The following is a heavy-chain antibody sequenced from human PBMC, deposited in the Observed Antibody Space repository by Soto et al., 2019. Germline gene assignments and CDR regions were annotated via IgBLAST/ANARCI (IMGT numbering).Heavy chain of an antibody. J-gene: IGHJ6*02. D-gene: IGHD6-19*01. V-gene: IGHV1-18*01. CDR3: ARDGIAVADDTYYGMDV. CDR1: GYTLTRKG. CDR2: ISVYNGNT. Sequence: ASVKVSCKAFGYTLTRKGISWLRQAPGQGLEWMGWISVYNGNTNYAQKFQGRVTMTTDTSTSTAYMELSSLRSNDTAVYYCARDGIAVADDTYYGMDVWGQGTTVTVSS.